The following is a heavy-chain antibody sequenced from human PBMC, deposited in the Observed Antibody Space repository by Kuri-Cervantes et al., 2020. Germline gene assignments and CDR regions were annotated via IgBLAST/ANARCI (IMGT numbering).Heavy chain of an antibody. CDR3: ARDPPYYDILTGYYSTGFWWYYGMDV. CDR2: ISYDGSNK. Sequence: GESLKISCAASGFTFSSYGMHWVRQAPGKGLEWVAVISYDGSNKYYADSVKGRFTISRDNSKNTLYLQMNSLRAEDTAVYYCARDPPYYDILTGYYSTGFWWYYGMDVWGQGTTVTVSS. CDR1: GFTFSSYG. V-gene: IGHV3-30*03. D-gene: IGHD3-9*01. J-gene: IGHJ6*02.